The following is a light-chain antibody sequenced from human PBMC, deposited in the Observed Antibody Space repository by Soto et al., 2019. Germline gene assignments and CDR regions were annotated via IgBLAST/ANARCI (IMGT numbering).Light chain of an antibody. J-gene: IGKJ2*01. CDR3: QQTNSFPPT. CDR2: TAS. CDR1: QHIGSW. V-gene: IGKV1-12*01. Sequence: DIQMTQSPSSVSASVGDRVTITCRASQHIGSWLAWYQQKPGIAPKLLIYTASNLQTGVPSRFRGSGSGTYFPLTITNLQPEDFATYHCQQTNSFPPTFGQGNRLKIK.